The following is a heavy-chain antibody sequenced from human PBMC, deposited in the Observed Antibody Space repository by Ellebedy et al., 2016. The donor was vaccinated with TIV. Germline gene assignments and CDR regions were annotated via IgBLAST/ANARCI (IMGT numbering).Heavy chain of an antibody. CDR2: INMNTGNP. D-gene: IGHD1-1*01. CDR3: ARDSRYNWNDWDFYHMDV. Sequence: ASVKVSCKASGYTFTGYPINWVRQSPGQGLEWLGWINMNTGNPTYAQGFTGRFVFSLDTSVTTAYLQINSLKAEDNAEYYCARDSRYNWNDWDFYHMDVWGKGTTVVVSS. J-gene: IGHJ6*03. CDR1: GYTFTGYP. V-gene: IGHV7-4-1*02.